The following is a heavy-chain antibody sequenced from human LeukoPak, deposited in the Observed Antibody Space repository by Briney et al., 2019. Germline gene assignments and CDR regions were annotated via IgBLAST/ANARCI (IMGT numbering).Heavy chain of an antibody. J-gene: IGHJ4*02. D-gene: IGHD5-18*01. CDR3: AKGGGRSEYSYGNY. CDR1: GFSFSSYA. Sequence: GGSLRLSCAASGFSFSSYAMSWVRQAPGKGLAWVSSIGGSGGSIYYADSVRGRFTISRDNSKNTLYLQMNSLRVEDTAVYYCAKGGGRSEYSYGNYWGQGTLVTVSS. V-gene: IGHV3-23*01. CDR2: IGGSGGSI.